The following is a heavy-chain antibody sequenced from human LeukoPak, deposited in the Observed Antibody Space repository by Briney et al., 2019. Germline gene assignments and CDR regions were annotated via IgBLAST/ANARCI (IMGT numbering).Heavy chain of an antibody. J-gene: IGHJ4*02. CDR1: GFTFSDAW. CDR2: ISNGGYPT. D-gene: IGHD3-10*02. CDR3: TRENYVPDS. Sequence: PGGPLRLSCAASGFTFSDAWMSWVRQTPGKGLEWVASISNGGYPTYYVDSVRGRFTISRDDARNSLFLQMNGLRADDTAVYYCTRENYVPDSWGQGTLVTVSS. V-gene: IGHV3-7*03.